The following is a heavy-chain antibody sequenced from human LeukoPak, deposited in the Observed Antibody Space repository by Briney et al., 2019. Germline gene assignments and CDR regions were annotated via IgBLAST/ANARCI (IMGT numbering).Heavy chain of an antibody. CDR2: ISGSGGST. CDR3: AKRVMAAAYYFDY. CDR1: GFTFSSYW. Sequence: GGSLRLSCAASGFTFSSYWVHWVRQAPGKGLEWVSAISGSGGSTYYADSAKGRFTISRDNSKNTLYLQMNSLRAEDTAVYYCAKRVMAAAYYFDYWGQGTLVTVSS. V-gene: IGHV3-23*01. D-gene: IGHD6-13*01. J-gene: IGHJ4*02.